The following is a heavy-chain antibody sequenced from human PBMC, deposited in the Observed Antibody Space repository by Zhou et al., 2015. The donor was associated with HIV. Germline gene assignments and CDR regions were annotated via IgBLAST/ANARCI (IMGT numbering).Heavy chain of an antibody. CDR1: GFTFSNSA. CDR2: IVVGSGNT. D-gene: IGHD5-24*01. Sequence: QMQLVQSGPEVKKPGTSVKVSCKASGFTFSNSAVQWVRQARGQRLEWIGWIVVGSGNTNYAQKFQERVTITRDMSTNTAYMELGSLRFEDTAVYYCARVTPREMATIGYYFDYWGQGTLVTVSS. V-gene: IGHV1-58*01. J-gene: IGHJ4*02. CDR3: ARVTPREMATIGYYFDY.